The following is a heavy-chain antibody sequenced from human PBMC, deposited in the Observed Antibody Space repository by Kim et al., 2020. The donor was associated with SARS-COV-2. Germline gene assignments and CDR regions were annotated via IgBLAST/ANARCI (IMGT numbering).Heavy chain of an antibody. Sequence: GGSLRLSCAASGFTFSSYAIHWVRQAPGKGLEWVAVISYDGSNKYYADSVKGRFTISRDNSKNTLYLQMNSLRAEDTAVYYCARPHSGSYYGCFDYWGQG. CDR3: ARPHSGSYYGCFDY. D-gene: IGHD1-26*01. CDR1: GFTFSSYA. J-gene: IGHJ4*02. CDR2: ISYDGSNK. V-gene: IGHV3-30-3*01.